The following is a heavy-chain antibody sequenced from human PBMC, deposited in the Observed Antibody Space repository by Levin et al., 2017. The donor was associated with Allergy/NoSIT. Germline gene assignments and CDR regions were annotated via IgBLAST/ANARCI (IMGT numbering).Heavy chain of an antibody. J-gene: IGHJ4*02. D-gene: IGHD6-19*01. CDR1: GFTFSSYS. V-gene: IGHV3-21*01. CDR3: ARVPIAVAAHFDY. CDR2: ISSSSSYI. Sequence: GGSLRLSCAASGFTFSSYSMNWVRQAPGKGLEWVSSISSSSSYIYYADSVKGRFTISRDNAKNSLYLQMNSLRAEDTAVYYCARVPIAVAAHFDYWGQGTLVTVSS.